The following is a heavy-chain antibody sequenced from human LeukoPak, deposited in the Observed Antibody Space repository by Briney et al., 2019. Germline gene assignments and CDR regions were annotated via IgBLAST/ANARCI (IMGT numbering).Heavy chain of an antibody. CDR3: ARVRGWVTVTPSDAFDI. D-gene: IGHD4-23*01. J-gene: IGHJ3*02. Sequence: SETLSLTCTVSGGSISSYYWSWIRQPPGKGLEWIGHIYYSGSTNYNPSLKSRVTISVDTSKNQFSLKLSSVTAADTAVYYCARVRGWVTVTPSDAFDIWGQGTMVTVSS. CDR2: IYYSGST. CDR1: GGSISSYY. V-gene: IGHV4-59*01.